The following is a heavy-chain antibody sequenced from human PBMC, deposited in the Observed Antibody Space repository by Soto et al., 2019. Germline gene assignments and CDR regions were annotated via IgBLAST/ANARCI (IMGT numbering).Heavy chain of an antibody. D-gene: IGHD3-3*01. CDR2: ISSSGSTI. J-gene: IGHJ4*02. Sequence: GGSLRLSCVASGFTFSPYGMNWVRQAPGKGLEWVSYISSSGSTIHYADSVRGRFTVSRDNVKNTLYLEMNGLRDEDTAVYYCARDRSTIFGVVTPVDYWGQGTLVTVSS. CDR3: ARDRSTIFGVVTPVDY. V-gene: IGHV3-48*02. CDR1: GFTFSPYG.